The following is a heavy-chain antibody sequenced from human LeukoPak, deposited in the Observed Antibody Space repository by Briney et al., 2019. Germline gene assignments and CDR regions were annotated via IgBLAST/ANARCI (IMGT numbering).Heavy chain of an antibody. CDR3: AKDSARKSIVGPTTRGVNDY. V-gene: IGHV3-48*03. CDR2: ISSSGSTI. J-gene: IGHJ4*02. Sequence: GGSLRLSCAASGFTFSSYEMNWVRQAPGKGLEWVSYISSSGSTIYYADSVKGRFTISRDNSKNTLYLQMNSLRPEDTAVYYCAKDSARKSIVGPTTRGVNDYWGQGTLVTVSS. CDR1: GFTFSSYE. D-gene: IGHD1-26*01.